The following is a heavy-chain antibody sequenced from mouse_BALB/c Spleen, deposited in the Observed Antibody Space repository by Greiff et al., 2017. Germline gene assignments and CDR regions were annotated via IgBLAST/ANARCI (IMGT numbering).Heavy chain of an antibody. V-gene: IGHV3-2*02. J-gene: IGHJ2*01. Sequence: EVKLLESGPGLVKPSQSLSLTCTVTGYSITSDYAWNWIRQFPGNKLEWMGYISYSGSTSYNPSLKSRISITRDTSKNQFFLQLNSVTTEDTATYYCASGYPCDYWGQGTTLTVSS. CDR2: ISYSGST. CDR3: ASGYPCDY. D-gene: IGHD2-2*01. CDR1: GYSITSDYA.